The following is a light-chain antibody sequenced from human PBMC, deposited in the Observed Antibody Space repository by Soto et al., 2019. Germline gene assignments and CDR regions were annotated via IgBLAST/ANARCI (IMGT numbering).Light chain of an antibody. J-gene: IGLJ2*01. CDR2: EVT. CDR1: GSDIGANNL. Sequence: QSALTQPASVSGSPGQSITISCAGGGSDIGANNLVSWYQQHPGTVPRLLIFEVTKRPTGISSRFSGSKSGNTASLTISGLRAEDEADYHCCSYAGSRTFTFGAGTKLTVL. V-gene: IGLV2-23*02. CDR3: CSYAGSRTFT.